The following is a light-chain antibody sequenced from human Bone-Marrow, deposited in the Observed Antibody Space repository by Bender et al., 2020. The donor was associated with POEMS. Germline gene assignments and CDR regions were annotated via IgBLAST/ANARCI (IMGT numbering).Light chain of an antibody. CDR3: QLWDRGSDLRA. Sequence: SYVLTQPPSVSVAPGQTARITCGGENIGGKSVHWYQQKPGQAPVLVVFDDGDRPSGIPERFSGSSSGNTATLTISRVEAGDEADYYCQLWDRGSDLRAFGGGTKLTVL. CDR1: NIGGKS. V-gene: IGLV3-21*02. J-gene: IGLJ2*01. CDR2: DDG.